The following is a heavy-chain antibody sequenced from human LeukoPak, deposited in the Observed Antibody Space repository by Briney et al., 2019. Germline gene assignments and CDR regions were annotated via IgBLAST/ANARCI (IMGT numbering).Heavy chain of an antibody. CDR2: ISYDGSNK. J-gene: IGHJ4*02. V-gene: IGHV3-30*03. Sequence: QPGGSLRLSCAASGFTFSSYGMHWVRQAPGKGLEWVAVISYDGSNKYYADSVKDRFTISRDNSKNTLYLQMNSLSAEDTAVYYCVRHLSGIAQPFFDCWGQGTLVTVSS. CDR1: GFTFSSYG. D-gene: IGHD1-26*01. CDR3: VRHLSGIAQPFFDC.